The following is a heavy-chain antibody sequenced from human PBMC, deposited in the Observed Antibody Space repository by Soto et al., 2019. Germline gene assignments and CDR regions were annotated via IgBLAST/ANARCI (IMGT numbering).Heavy chain of an antibody. Sequence: QVQLQESGPGLVKPSQTLSLTCTVSGGSISSGGYYWIWIRQHPGKGLEWIGYIYYSGSTYYNPSLNSRVTISVDTSKNQFSLKLSSVTAADTAVYYCARALPTRKKPGYSSGWYSKGYYFDYWGQGTLVTVSS. CDR3: ARALPTRKKPGYSSGWYSKGYYFDY. CDR2: IYYSGST. J-gene: IGHJ4*02. D-gene: IGHD6-19*01. V-gene: IGHV4-31*03. CDR1: GGSISSGGYY.